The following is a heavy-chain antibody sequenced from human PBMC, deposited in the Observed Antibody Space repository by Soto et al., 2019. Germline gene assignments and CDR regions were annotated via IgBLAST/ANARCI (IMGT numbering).Heavy chain of an antibody. V-gene: IGHV4-39*01. CDR1: GDSIGTTHSY. Sequence: QVQLLESGPGLVKPSETLSLTCTVSGDSIGTTHSYWAWIRQSPGKGLEWIGNIHYSGSTYYMPALRSRATLSVDTSKNQFSLRLTSVTAEDTAVYYCARHEGNGNVWPLDYWGQGILVTVSS. J-gene: IGHJ4*02. CDR3: ARHEGNGNVWPLDY. D-gene: IGHD2-8*01. CDR2: IHYSGST.